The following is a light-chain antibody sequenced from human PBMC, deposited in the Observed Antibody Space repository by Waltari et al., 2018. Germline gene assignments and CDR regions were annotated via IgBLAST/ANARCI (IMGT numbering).Light chain of an antibody. J-gene: IGKJ1*01. V-gene: IGKV1-5*03. CDR1: QNINKW. Sequence: DIQMTQSPSTLSASVGDRVTITCRASQNINKWLAWYQQKPGKAPMLLTYKASSLQSGVPSRFSGSGSGTEFTLTISSLQPDDLATYYCQQYSTFWWTFGQGTKVEI. CDR3: QQYSTFWWT. CDR2: KAS.